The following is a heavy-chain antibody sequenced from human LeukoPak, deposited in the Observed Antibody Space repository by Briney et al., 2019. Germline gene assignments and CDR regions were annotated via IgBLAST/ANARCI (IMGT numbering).Heavy chain of an antibody. CDR3: AKGGDYYGSGSYYCYFDY. D-gene: IGHD3-10*01. CDR1: GFTVSSNY. J-gene: IGHJ4*02. V-gene: IGHV3-53*01. CDR2: IYSGGST. Sequence: GGSLRLSCAASGFTVSSNYMSWVRQAPGKGLEWVSVIYSGGSTYYADSVKGRFTISRDNSKNTLYLQMNSLRAEDTAVYYCAKGGDYYGSGSYYCYFDYWGQGTLVTVSS.